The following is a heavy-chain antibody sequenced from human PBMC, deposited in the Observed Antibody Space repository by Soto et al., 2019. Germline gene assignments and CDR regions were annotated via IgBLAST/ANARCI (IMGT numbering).Heavy chain of an antibody. V-gene: IGHV3-30-3*01. CDR3: ARYGLPGWNDY. CDR2: ISYDGSNK. Sequence: QVQLVESGGGVVQPGRSLRLSCAASGFTFSSYAMHWVRQAQGKGLEWVAVISYDGSNKYYADSVKGRFTISSDNSKKMLYLQMNSLRAEDTAVYYCARYGLPGWNDYWVQGTLVTVS. J-gene: IGHJ4*02. D-gene: IGHD6-19*01. CDR1: GFTFSSYA.